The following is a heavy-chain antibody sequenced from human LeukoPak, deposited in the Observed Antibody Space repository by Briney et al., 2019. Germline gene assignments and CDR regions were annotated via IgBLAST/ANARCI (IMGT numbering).Heavy chain of an antibody. V-gene: IGHV1-69*13. Sequence: ASVKVSCKASGGTFSSYAISWVRQAPGQGLEWMGGIIPIFGTANYAQKFQGRVTITADESTSTAYMELSSLRSEDTAVYYCATRGGVVTPNWFDPWGQGTLVTVSS. CDR1: GGTFSSYA. CDR3: ATRGGVVTPNWFDP. D-gene: IGHD3-3*01. CDR2: IIPIFGTA. J-gene: IGHJ5*02.